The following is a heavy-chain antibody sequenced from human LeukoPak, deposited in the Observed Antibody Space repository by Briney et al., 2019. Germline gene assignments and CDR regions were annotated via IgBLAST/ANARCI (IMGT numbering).Heavy chain of an antibody. CDR1: GFTFSSYA. J-gene: IGHJ4*02. CDR3: ARSVPGYYGSGSLLD. Sequence: GGSLRLSCAASGFTFSSYAMHWVRQAPGKWLEWVAVISYDGSNKYYADSVKGRFTISRDNSKNTLYLQMNSLRAEDTAVYYCARSVPGYYGSGSLLDWGQGTLVTVSS. D-gene: IGHD3-10*01. CDR2: ISYDGSNK. V-gene: IGHV3-30*04.